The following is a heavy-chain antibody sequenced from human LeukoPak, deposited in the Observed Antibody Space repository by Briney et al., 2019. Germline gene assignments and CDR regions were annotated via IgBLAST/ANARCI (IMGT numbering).Heavy chain of an antibody. D-gene: IGHD6-19*01. CDR2: ISTTGST. V-gene: IGHV4-61*02. CDR3: ARPRSSSGWDGDFDY. Sequence: SETLSLTCTVSGGSISNSSSYWSWIRQPAGKGLEWIGRISTTGSTNYNPSLKSRVTMSVDTSKNQFSLKLSSVTAADTAVYYCARPRSSSGWDGDFDYWGQGTLVTVFS. CDR1: GGSISNSSSY. J-gene: IGHJ4*02.